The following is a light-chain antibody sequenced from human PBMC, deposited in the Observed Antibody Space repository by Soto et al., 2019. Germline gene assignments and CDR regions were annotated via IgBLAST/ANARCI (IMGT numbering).Light chain of an antibody. CDR3: QQRSDWPST. CDR1: QSVSRY. V-gene: IGKV3-11*01. J-gene: IGKJ4*01. CDR2: DAS. Sequence: EIVLTQSPATLSLSPGERATLSCRASQSVSRYLAWYQQKPGQAPRLLIYDASNRATGIPARFSGSGSGKEFTLTISSLEPEDFAVYYCQQRSDWPSTFGGGTKVQIK.